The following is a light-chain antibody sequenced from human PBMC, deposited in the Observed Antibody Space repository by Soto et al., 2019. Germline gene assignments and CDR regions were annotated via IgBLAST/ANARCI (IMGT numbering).Light chain of an antibody. CDR2: GAS. J-gene: IGKJ1*01. V-gene: IGKV3-20*01. CDR1: QSVGSAY. Sequence: ELVLTQSPGTLSLSPGDRASLSCRASQSVGSAYLAWYQHKPGQAPRLLIFGASSRATGIPDRFSGSGSGTDFTLTISRLEPEDFAMYYCQQYGSSRWTFGQGTKVEAK. CDR3: QQYGSSRWT.